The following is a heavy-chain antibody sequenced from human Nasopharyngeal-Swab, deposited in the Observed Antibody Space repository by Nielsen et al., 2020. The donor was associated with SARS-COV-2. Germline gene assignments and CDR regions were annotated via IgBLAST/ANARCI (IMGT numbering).Heavy chain of an antibody. J-gene: IGHJ4*02. CDR2: IVGDSSEI. CDR3: VKDRISGDGEWLGDH. CDR1: GFTFSYYA. V-gene: IGHV3-23*01. D-gene: IGHD2-21*01. Sequence: GESLKISCAASGFTFSYYAMNWVRRAPGKGPEWVSGIVGDSSEIYYADSVKGRFTISRDNSRNTLYLQMNSLRGEDTATYYCVKDRISGDGEWLGDHWGQGVLVTVSS.